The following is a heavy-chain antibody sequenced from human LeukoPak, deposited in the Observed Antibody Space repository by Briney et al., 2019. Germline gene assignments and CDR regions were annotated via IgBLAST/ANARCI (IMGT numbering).Heavy chain of an antibody. CDR3: ARASSSSWYADLHGY. CDR1: GFTFSSYS. J-gene: IGHJ4*02. D-gene: IGHD6-13*01. CDR2: ISSSSSYI. V-gene: IGHV3-21*01. Sequence: GGSLRLSCAASGFTFSSYSMNWVRQAPGKGLEWVSSISSSSSYIYYADSVKGRFTISRDNAKNSLYLQMNSLRAEDTAVYYCARASSSSWYADLHGYWGQGTLVTVSS.